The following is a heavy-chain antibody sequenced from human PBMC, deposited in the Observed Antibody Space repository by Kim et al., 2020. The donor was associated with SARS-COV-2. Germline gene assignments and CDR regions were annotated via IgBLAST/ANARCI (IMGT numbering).Heavy chain of an antibody. Sequence: SVKVSCKASGGTFSSYAISWVRQAPGQGLEWMGGIIPIFGTANYAQKFQGRVTITADESTSTAYMELSSLRSEDTAVYYCARDRGGDCYSGCNWFDPWGQGTLVTVSS. V-gene: IGHV1-69*13. CDR3: ARDRGGDCYSGCNWFDP. D-gene: IGHD2-21*02. CDR1: GGTFSSYA. CDR2: IIPIFGTA. J-gene: IGHJ5*02.